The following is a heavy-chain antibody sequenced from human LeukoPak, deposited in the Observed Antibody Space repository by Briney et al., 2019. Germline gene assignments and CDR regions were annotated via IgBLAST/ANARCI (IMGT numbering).Heavy chain of an antibody. CDR3: AKVAGVAGTVGAFDI. V-gene: IGHV3-23*01. CDR2: ISGSAGTT. J-gene: IGHJ3*02. Sequence: GGSLRLSCAASGFTFSSYAMTWVRQAPGKGLAWVSSISGSAGTTYYTDSVKGRFTISRGNSKNTLYLQMNSLRAEDTAVYYCAKVAGVAGTVGAFDIWGQGTMVTVSS. CDR1: GFTFSSYA. D-gene: IGHD6-19*01.